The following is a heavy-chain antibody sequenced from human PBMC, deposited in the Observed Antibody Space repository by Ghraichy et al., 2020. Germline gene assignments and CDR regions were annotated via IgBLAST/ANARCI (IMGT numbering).Heavy chain of an antibody. CDR1: GFTFSSYW. Sequence: GESLNISCAASGFTFSSYWMHWVRQAPGKGLVWVSRINSDGSSTSYADSVKGRFTISRDNAKNTLYLQMNSLRAEDTAVYYCARELRGYSYGLGHWGQGTLVTVSS. V-gene: IGHV3-74*01. CDR3: ARELRGYSYGLGH. CDR2: INSDGSST. D-gene: IGHD5-18*01. J-gene: IGHJ4*02.